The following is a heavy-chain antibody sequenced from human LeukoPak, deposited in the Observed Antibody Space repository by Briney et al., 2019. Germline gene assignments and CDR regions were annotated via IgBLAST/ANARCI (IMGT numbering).Heavy chain of an antibody. Sequence: SVEVSCKASGGTFSSYAISWVRQAPGQGLEWMGGIIPIFGTANYAQKFQGRVTITADESTSTAYMELSSLRSEDTAVYYCARGGVCSGGSCYSIVKYYFDYWGQGTLVTVSS. J-gene: IGHJ4*02. D-gene: IGHD2-15*01. CDR3: ARGGVCSGGSCYSIVKYYFDY. V-gene: IGHV1-69*13. CDR1: GGTFSSYA. CDR2: IIPIFGTA.